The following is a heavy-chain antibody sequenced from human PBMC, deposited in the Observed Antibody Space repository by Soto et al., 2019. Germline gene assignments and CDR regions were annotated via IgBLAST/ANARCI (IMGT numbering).Heavy chain of an antibody. CDR3: ARGPATMVRGVIAYYYYYGMDV. CDR1: NGSLSSNY. V-gene: IGHV4-59*01. CDR2: IYYSGST. J-gene: IGHJ6*02. Sequence: PSETLSLTCTVSNGSLSSNYWSWIRQSPGKGLEWIGNIYYSGSTNYNPSLKSRVTMSVDTSKNQFTLKLSSVTAADTAVYYCARGPATMVRGVIAYYYYYGMDVWGQGTTVTVSS. D-gene: IGHD3-10*01.